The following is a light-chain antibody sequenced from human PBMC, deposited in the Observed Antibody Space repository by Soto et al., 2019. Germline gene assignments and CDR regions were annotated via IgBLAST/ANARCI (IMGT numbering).Light chain of an antibody. J-gene: IGKJ2*01. CDR1: ETVGSNY. CDR2: DAS. CDR3: HHYGYGADT. V-gene: IGKV3-20*01. Sequence: EVVLTQSPGTLSLSPGERATLSRRASETVGSNYLAWYQQQPGQAPRLLIFDASSRATGTPDRFSGSGSGTEFSLTISRLEPEDSAVYFCHHYGYGADTFGQGTKLEI.